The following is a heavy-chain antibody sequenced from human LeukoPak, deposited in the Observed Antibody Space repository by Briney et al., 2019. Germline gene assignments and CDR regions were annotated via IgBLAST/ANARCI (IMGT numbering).Heavy chain of an antibody. J-gene: IGHJ5*02. CDR3: ARAGDVLRFLEWLPPNWFDP. D-gene: IGHD3-3*01. Sequence: SVKVSCKASGGTFSSYAISWVRQAPGQGLEWMGRIIPIFGIANYAQKFQGRVTITADKSTSTACMELSSLRSEDTAVYYCARAGDVLRFLEWLPPNWFDPWGQGTLVTVSS. CDR1: GGTFSSYA. V-gene: IGHV1-69*04. CDR2: IIPIFGIA.